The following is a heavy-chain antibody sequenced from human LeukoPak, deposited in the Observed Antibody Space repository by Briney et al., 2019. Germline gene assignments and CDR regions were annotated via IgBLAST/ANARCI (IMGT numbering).Heavy chain of an antibody. CDR2: ITGSGDTT. J-gene: IGHJ4*02. V-gene: IGHV3-23*01. D-gene: IGHD6-13*01. CDR1: GFTFSNFD. Sequence: GGSLRLSCAGSGFTFSNFDMNWVRQAPGKGLEWYSGITGSGDTTFYADSVKGRFTISRDNSKNTLYLQMHSLRAEDTAVYYCVKDYSTIPAAANPLFDYWGQGALVTVSS. CDR3: VKDYSTIPAAANPLFDY.